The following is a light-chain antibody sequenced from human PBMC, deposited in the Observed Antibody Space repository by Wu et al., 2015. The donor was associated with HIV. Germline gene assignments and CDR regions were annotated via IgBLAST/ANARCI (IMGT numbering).Light chain of an antibody. V-gene: IGKV3-15*01. J-gene: IGKJ1*01. CDR2: GAS. CDR1: QSVNIN. Sequence: EIVLTQSPATLSVSPGERATLSCRASQSVNINLAWYQQKPGQAPRLLIYGASTRVTGIPARFSGSGSGTEFTLTISSLQSEDFAVYYCQHYNNWPRWTFGQGTRVEIK. CDR3: QHYNNWPRWT.